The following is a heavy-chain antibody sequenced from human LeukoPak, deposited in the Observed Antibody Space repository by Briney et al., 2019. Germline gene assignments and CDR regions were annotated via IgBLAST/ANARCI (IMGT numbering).Heavy chain of an antibody. D-gene: IGHD2-2*01. CDR1: GYTLTSYV. CDR3: ARGGGGVPAATTIRYYYYYGMDV. Sequence: ASVKVSCKASGYTLTSYVMHWVRQAPGQRLEWMGWINAGNGNTKYSQKFQGRVTITRDTSSSTAYMELSSLRSEDTAVCYRARGGGGVPAATTIRYYYYYGMDVWGKGTTVTVSS. CDR2: INAGNGNT. J-gene: IGHJ6*04. V-gene: IGHV1-3*01.